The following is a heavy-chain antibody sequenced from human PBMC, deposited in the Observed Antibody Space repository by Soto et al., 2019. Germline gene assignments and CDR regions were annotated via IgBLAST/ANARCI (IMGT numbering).Heavy chain of an antibody. Sequence: GSLRLSCAASGFSFSSYAMHWVRQAPGKGLEWVAVISYDGSNKYYADSVKGRFTISRDNSKNTLYLQMNSLRPEDTAVYYCARGLAVPAAIHYWGQGTLVTVSS. CDR2: ISYDGSNK. CDR1: GFSFSSYA. CDR3: ARGLAVPAAIHY. D-gene: IGHD2-2*01. V-gene: IGHV3-30-3*01. J-gene: IGHJ4*02.